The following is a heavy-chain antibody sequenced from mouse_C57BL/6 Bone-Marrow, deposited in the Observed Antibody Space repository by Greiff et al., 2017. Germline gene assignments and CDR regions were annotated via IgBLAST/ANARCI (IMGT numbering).Heavy chain of an antibody. Sequence: QVQLQQSGAELARPGASVKLSCKASGYTFTSYGISWVKQRTGQGLEWIGEIYPRSGNTYYNEKFKGKATLTADKFSSTAYMELRSLTSEDSAVYFCARHTPDLGRGYFDVWGTGTTVTVSS. CDR1: GYTFTSYG. J-gene: IGHJ1*03. D-gene: IGHD4-1*01. CDR2: IYPRSGNT. V-gene: IGHV1-81*01. CDR3: ARHTPDLGRGYFDV.